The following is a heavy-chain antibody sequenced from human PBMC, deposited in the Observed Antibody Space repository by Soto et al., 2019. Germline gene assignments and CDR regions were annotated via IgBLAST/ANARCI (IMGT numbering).Heavy chain of an antibody. CDR2: ISSSSSTI. V-gene: IGHV3-48*01. CDR1: GFTFSSYS. J-gene: IGHJ6*03. D-gene: IGHD3-3*01. CDR3: ATAPGGTFGVVISYYYYMDV. Sequence: GESLKISCAASGFTFSSYSMNWVRQAPGKGLEWVSYISSSSSTIYYADSVKGRFTISRDNAKNSLYLQMNSLRAEDTAVYYCATAPGGTFGVVISYYYYMDVWGKGTTVTVSS.